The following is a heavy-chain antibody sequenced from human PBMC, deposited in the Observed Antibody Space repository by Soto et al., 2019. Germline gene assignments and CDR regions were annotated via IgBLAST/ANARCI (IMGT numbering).Heavy chain of an antibody. Sequence: PGGSLRLSFAASGFTVNSHAMNWLSQAPGKGLEWVASISGSGDGTYYGDSVKGRFTISRDSASSTLYLQMNNLRGEDTAVYFCTKSRRGILLVYGFGGMDVWGQGTTVTVSS. CDR3: TKSRRGILLVYGFGGMDV. CDR2: ISGSGDGT. V-gene: IGHV3-23*01. J-gene: IGHJ6*02. D-gene: IGHD2-8*01. CDR1: GFTVNSHA.